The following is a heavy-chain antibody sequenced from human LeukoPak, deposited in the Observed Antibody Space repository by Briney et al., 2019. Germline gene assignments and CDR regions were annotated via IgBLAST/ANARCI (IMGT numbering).Heavy chain of an antibody. Sequence: SETLSLTCTVSGYSISSGYYWGRIRQPPGKGLEWIGSIYHSGSTYYNPSLKSRVTISVDTSKNQFSLKLSSVTAADTAVYYCARVGGNFLYYYYYMDVWGKGTTVTVSS. CDR3: ARVGGNFLYYYYYMDV. CDR1: GYSISSGYY. CDR2: IYHSGST. J-gene: IGHJ6*03. V-gene: IGHV4-38-2*02. D-gene: IGHD4-23*01.